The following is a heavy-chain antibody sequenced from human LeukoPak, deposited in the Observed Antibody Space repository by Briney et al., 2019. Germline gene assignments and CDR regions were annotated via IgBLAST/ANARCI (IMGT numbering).Heavy chain of an antibody. V-gene: IGHV3-7*01. D-gene: IGHD1-26*01. CDR1: GFTFSSYW. Sequence: PGGSLRLSCVASGFTFSSYWMSWVCQAPGKGLEWVANIKQDGSEKYYVDSVKGRFTISRDNAKNSLYLQMNSLGAEDTAVYYCARKVQSWELLDYWGQGTLVTVSS. CDR3: ARKVQSWELLDY. CDR2: IKQDGSEK. J-gene: IGHJ4*02.